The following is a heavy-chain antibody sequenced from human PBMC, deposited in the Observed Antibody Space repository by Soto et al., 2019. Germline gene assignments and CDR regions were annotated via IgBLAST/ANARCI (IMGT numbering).Heavy chain of an antibody. J-gene: IGHJ4*02. Sequence: ASVKVSCKASGFTFTSSAMQWVRQARGQRLEWIGWIVVGSGNTNYAQKFQERVTITRDMSTSTAYMELSSLRSEDTAVYYCAAGQDYGDYGLDYWGQGTLVTVSS. CDR2: IVVGSGNT. CDR3: AAGQDYGDYGLDY. CDR1: GFTFTSSA. V-gene: IGHV1-58*02. D-gene: IGHD4-17*01.